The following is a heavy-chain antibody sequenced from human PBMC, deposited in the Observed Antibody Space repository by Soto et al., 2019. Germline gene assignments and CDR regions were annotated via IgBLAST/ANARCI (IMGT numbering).Heavy chain of an antibody. CDR3: AKGYNYDRSGNPDY. CDR1: GFTFDYYA. CDR2: INWNSGSI. D-gene: IGHD3-22*01. J-gene: IGHJ4*02. Sequence: GGSLRLSYAASGFTFDYYAMHWVRQSPGKGLEWVSGINWNSGSIGYADSVKGRFTISRDNAKNSLYLQMNSLRTEDTALYYCAKGYNYDRSGNPDYWGQGTLVTVSS. V-gene: IGHV3-9*01.